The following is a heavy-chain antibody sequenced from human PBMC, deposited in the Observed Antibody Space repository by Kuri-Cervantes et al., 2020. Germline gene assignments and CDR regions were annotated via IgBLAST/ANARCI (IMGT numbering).Heavy chain of an antibody. V-gene: IGHV4-39*01. Sequence: SQTLSLTCAVYGGSISSSSYYWGWIRQPPGKGLEWIGSIYYSGSTYYNPSLKSRVTISVDTSKNQFSLKLSSVTAADTAVYYCASLIAAAGTPIDYWGQGTLVTVSS. CDR2: IYYSGST. CDR3: ASLIAAAGTPIDY. CDR1: GGSISSSSYY. D-gene: IGHD6-13*01. J-gene: IGHJ4*02.